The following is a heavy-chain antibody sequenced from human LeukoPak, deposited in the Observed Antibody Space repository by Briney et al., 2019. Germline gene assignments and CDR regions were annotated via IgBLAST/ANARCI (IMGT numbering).Heavy chain of an antibody. CDR2: IYPGDSDT. CDR3: ARSDRSGGYTDAFDI. Sequence: GESLKISCKGSGYSFTSYWIGWVRQMPGKGLEWMGIIYPGDSDTRYSPSFQGQVTISADKSISTAYLQWSSLKASDTAMYYCARSDRSGGYTDAFDIWGQGTMVTVSS. CDR1: GYSFTSYW. J-gene: IGHJ3*02. V-gene: IGHV5-51*01. D-gene: IGHD5-18*01.